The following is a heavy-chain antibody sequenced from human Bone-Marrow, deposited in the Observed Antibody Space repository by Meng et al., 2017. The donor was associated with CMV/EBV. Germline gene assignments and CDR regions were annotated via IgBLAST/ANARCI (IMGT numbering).Heavy chain of an antibody. V-gene: IGHV1-18*01. J-gene: IGHJ5*02. CDR1: YTVTSYG. Sequence: YTVTSYGISGVRQAPGQGLEWMGWISAYNGNTNYAQKLQGRVTMTTDTSTSTAYMELRSLRSDDPAVYYCARDKNEVWYQLLSWFDPWGQGTLVTVSS. CDR3: ARDKNEVWYQLLSWFDP. D-gene: IGHD2-2*01. CDR2: ISAYNGNT.